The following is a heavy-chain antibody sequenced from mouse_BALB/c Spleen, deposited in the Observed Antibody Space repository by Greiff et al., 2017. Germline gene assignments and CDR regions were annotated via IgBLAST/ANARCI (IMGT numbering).Heavy chain of an antibody. Sequence: VQLKESGGGLVQPGGSRKLSCAASGFTFSSFGMHWVRQAPEKGLEWVAYISSGSSTIYYADTVKGRFTISRDNPKNTLFLQMTSLRSEDTAMYYCARYWDYFDYWGQGTTLTVSS. CDR2: ISSGSSTI. J-gene: IGHJ2*01. V-gene: IGHV5-17*02. CDR3: ARYWDYFDY. CDR1: GFTFSSFG. D-gene: IGHD4-1*01.